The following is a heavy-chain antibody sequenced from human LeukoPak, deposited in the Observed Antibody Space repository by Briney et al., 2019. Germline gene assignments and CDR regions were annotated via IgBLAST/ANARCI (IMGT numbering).Heavy chain of an antibody. J-gene: IGHJ4*02. CDR3: AREDSYGFGIDY. CDR1: GFTVSSNY. Sequence: GGSLRLSCAASGFTVSSNYMSWVRQAPGKGLEWVSVIYSGGGTYYADSVKGRLTISRDNAKNSLYLQMNSLRAEDTAVYYCAREDSYGFGIDYWGQGTLVTVSS. D-gene: IGHD5-18*01. V-gene: IGHV3-66*01. CDR2: IYSGGGT.